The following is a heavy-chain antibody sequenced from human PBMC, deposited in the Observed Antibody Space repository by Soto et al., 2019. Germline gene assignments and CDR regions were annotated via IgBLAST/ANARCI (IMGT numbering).Heavy chain of an antibody. D-gene: IGHD2-15*01. CDR1: GASLSSISYY. Sequence: SETLSLTCTVSGASLSSISYYWGWIRQPPGKGLEWVGSIFFTGNIYYNPSLKSRVTISVDTSRNQFSLMVNSVTAADTVVYYCAGRDCSGGSCYNYGLDSWGQGSLVTVSS. CDR3: AGRDCSGGSCYNYGLDS. V-gene: IGHV4-39*01. J-gene: IGHJ4*02. CDR2: IFFTGNI.